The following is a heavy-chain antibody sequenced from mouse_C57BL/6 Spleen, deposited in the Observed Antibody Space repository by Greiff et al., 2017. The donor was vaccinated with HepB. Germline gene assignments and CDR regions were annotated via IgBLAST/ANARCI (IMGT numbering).Heavy chain of an antibody. Sequence: VQLQESGPGLVQPSQSLSITCTVSGFSLTSYGVHWVRQSPGKGLEWLGVIWRGGSTDYNAAFMSRLSITKDNSKSQVFFKMNSLQADDTAIYYCAKNGNYEDYYAMDYWGQGTSVTVSS. CDR2: IWRGGST. D-gene: IGHD2-1*01. J-gene: IGHJ4*01. CDR1: GFSLTSYG. V-gene: IGHV2-5*01. CDR3: AKNGNYEDYYAMDY.